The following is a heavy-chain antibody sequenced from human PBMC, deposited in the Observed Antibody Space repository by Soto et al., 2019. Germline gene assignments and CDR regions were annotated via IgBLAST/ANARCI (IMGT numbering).Heavy chain of an antibody. J-gene: IGHJ6*02. V-gene: IGHV4-39*01. CDR3: ARLGGYCSSTSCYGHYTMDV. CDR1: AGSLSTGRYF. D-gene: IGHD2-2*01. CDR2: FYYSGST. Sequence: SETRSLTYTVSAGSLSTGRYFGCWILLQPRKGLEWIGTFYYSGSTNYNPSLESRVTISVDTSRNQFSLKVSSVTAADTAVYYCARLGGYCSSTSCYGHYTMDVWGQGTTVT.